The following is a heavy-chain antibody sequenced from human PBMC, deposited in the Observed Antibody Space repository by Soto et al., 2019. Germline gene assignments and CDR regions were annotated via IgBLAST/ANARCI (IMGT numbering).Heavy chain of an antibody. J-gene: IGHJ4*02. CDR3: ARQATYSSSPTYYFDY. V-gene: IGHV5-10-1*01. CDR2: FYPHDSYT. D-gene: IGHD6-6*01. CDR1: GYSFTNYG. Sequence: GESLKISCKGIGYSFTNYGISWVRQIPMKGHEWMWRFYPHDSYTNYSPSFHGHVTISADKTISTAYLQWSSLKASDPAMYYCARQATYSSSPTYYFDYWGQGTLVTVSS.